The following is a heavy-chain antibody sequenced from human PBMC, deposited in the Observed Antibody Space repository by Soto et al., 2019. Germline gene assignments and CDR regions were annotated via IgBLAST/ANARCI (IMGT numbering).Heavy chain of an antibody. CDR3: AKDRDYFDY. CDR1: GFTSSNYA. CDR2: IRGSAGTP. J-gene: IGHJ4*02. V-gene: IGHV3-23*01. Sequence: ESGGGLVQPGGSLRLSCAASGFTSSNYAMNWVRQAPGKGLEWVASIRGSAGTPYYADSVRGRFTISRDNSKNTLSLQMNSLRVEDTAVYYCAKDRDYFDYWGQGALVTVSS.